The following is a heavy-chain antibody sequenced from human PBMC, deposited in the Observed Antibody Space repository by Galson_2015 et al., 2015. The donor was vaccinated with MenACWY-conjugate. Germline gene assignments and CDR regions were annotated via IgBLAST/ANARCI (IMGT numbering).Heavy chain of an antibody. Sequence: TLSLTCTVSGGSISSGGYYWSWIRQHPGKGLEWIGYIYYSRSTYSNPSLKSRVTISVDTSKNQLSLKLSSVTAADTAVYYCARGPFGVAAAMASMDVWGQGTTVTVSS. CDR1: GGSISSGGYY. V-gene: IGHV4-31*03. J-gene: IGHJ6*02. D-gene: IGHD2-2*01. CDR3: ARGPFGVAAAMASMDV. CDR2: IYYSRST.